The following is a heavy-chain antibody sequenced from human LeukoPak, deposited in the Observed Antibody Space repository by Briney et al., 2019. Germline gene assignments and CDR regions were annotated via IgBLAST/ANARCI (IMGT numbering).Heavy chain of an antibody. Sequence: GGSLRLSCAASGFTFSSYGMSWVRQAPGKGLEWVANIKQDGSEKYYVDSVKGRFTISRDNAKNSLYLQMNSLRAEDTAVYYCARDMGGGAFDIWGQGTMVTVSS. CDR3: ARDMGGGAFDI. J-gene: IGHJ3*02. D-gene: IGHD3-10*01. V-gene: IGHV3-7*01. CDR2: IKQDGSEK. CDR1: GFTFSSYG.